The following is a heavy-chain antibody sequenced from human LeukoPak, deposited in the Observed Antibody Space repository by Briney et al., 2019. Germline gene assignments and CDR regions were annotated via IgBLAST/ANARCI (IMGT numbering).Heavy chain of an antibody. CDR3: ARQYDSWGYYMDV. CDR2: IYYSGST. Sequence: SETPSLTCTVSGGSISSCSYYWDWIRQPPGKGLEWIGSIYYSGSTYYNPSLKSRVTISVDTSKNQFSLKLSSVTAADTAVYYCARQYDSWGYYMDVWGKGTTVTVSS. D-gene: IGHD3-3*01. V-gene: IGHV4-39*01. J-gene: IGHJ6*03. CDR1: GGSISSCSYY.